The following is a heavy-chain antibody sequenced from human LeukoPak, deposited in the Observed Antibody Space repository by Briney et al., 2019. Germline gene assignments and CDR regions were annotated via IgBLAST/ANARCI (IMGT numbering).Heavy chain of an antibody. V-gene: IGHV1-69*04. J-gene: IGHJ4*02. D-gene: IGHD6-19*01. CDR3: ARDPELAVAANYFDY. CDR2: IIPILGIA. CDR1: GGTFSSYA. Sequence: SVKVSCKASGGTFSSYAISWVRQAPGQGLEWMGRIIPILGIANYAQKFQGRVTITVDKSTSTAYMELSSLRSEDTAVYYCARDPELAVAANYFDYWGQGTLVTVSS.